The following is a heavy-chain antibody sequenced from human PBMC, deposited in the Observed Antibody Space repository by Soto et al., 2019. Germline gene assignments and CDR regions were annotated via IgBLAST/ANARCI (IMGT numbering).Heavy chain of an antibody. V-gene: IGHV1-46*01. J-gene: IGHJ4*02. CDR3: ARGYCSGGTCYNFDY. CDR2: INPSGGST. CDR1: GYIFTSYY. D-gene: IGHD2-15*01. Sequence: ASVKVSCKASGYIFTSYYMHWVRQAPGQGLEWMGIINPSGGSTSYTQKFQGRVTMTRDTSTSIVYMELSSLRSEDTAVYYCARGYCSGGTCYNFDYWGRGTLVTVSS.